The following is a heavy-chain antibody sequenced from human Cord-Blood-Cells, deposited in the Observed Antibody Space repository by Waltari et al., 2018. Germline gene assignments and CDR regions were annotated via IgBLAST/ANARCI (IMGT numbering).Heavy chain of an antibody. CDR2: IYYSGIT. CDR3: ARHNGESGDDDY. V-gene: IGHV4-39*01. CDR1: GGSISSSSYY. Sequence: QLQLQESGPGLVKPSETLSLTCTVSGGSISSSSYYWGWIRQPPGKGLEWIGSIYYSGITYYNPTRKSRVTISVDTSKNQFSLKLSSVTAADTAVYYCARHNGESGDDDYWGQGTLVTVSS. D-gene: IGHD5-12*01. J-gene: IGHJ4*02.